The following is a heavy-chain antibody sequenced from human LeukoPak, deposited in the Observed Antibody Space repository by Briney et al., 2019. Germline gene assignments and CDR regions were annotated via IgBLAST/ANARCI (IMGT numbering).Heavy chain of an antibody. D-gene: IGHD3-22*01. J-gene: IGHJ4*02. V-gene: IGHV3-23*01. CDR2: ISGSGGST. CDR3: ARGLYDSSGYYFDY. CDR1: GFTFSSYA. Sequence: PGGSLRLSCAASGFTFSSYAMSWVRQAPGKGLEWVSAISGSGGSTYYADSVKGRFTISRDNAKNSLYLQMNSLRAEDTAVYYCARGLYDSSGYYFDYWGQGTLVTVSS.